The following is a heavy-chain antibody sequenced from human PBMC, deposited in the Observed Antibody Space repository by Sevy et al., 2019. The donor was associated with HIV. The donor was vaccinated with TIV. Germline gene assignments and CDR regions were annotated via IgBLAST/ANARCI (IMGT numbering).Heavy chain of an antibody. CDR1: GYTFTNYG. D-gene: IGHD2-2*01. J-gene: IGHJ6*02. CDR3: ARVHGLVPTAIYPSYGMDV. Sequence: ASVKVSCKASGYTFTNYGITWVRQAPGQGLEWMGWITTYNGKTNYVEKLKGRVTMTKDTATSTAYMGLRSLRSDDTAVYYCARVHGLVPTAIYPSYGMDVWGQGTTVTVSS. CDR2: ITTYNGKT. V-gene: IGHV1-18*01.